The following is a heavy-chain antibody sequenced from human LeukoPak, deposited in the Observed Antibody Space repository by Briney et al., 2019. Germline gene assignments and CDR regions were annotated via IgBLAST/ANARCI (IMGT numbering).Heavy chain of an antibody. CDR3: VIKGSAFTFRDDLEV. Sequence: GGSLRLSCAASGFTFSSFAMSWVREAPGKGQERVTALSHIGGSTYYADSVKGRFTISRDNSNNTLYRQLNSLIIEDTSTDYSVIKGSAFTFRDDLEVWGQGTMATVSS. J-gene: IGHJ3*01. D-gene: IGHD3-16*01. V-gene: IGHV3-23*01. CDR2: LSHIGGST. CDR1: GFTFSSFA.